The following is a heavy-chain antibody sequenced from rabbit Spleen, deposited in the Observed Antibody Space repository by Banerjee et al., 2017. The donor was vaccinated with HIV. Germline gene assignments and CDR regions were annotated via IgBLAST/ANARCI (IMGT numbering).Heavy chain of an antibody. CDR2: IEGGSSAFS. V-gene: IGHV1S45*01. J-gene: IGHJ6*01. CDR1: GVSFSTDHY. Sequence: QEQLEESGGDLVKPGASLTLTCTASGVSFSTDHYMCWVRQAPGKGLEWIACIEGGSSAFSYFASWAKGRFTISKTSSTTVTLQMTSLTAADTATYFCARDLDGVIGWNFGWWGPGTLVTVS. D-gene: IGHD4-1*01. CDR3: ARDLDGVIGWNFGW.